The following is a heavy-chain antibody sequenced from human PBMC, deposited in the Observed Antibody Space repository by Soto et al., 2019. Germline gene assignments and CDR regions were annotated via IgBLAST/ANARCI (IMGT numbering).Heavy chain of an antibody. CDR2: INAGNGNT. D-gene: IGHD3-3*01. Sequence: QVQLVQSGAEEKKPGASVKVSCKASGYTFTSYAMHWVRQAPGQRLEWMGWINAGNGNTKYSQKFQGRVTITRDTSASTAYMGRSSRRSEDTAVYYGARDPRITIFGVVMENWFDPWGQGTLVTVSS. V-gene: IGHV1-3*05. CDR3: ARDPRITIFGVVMENWFDP. CDR1: GYTFTSYA. J-gene: IGHJ5*02.